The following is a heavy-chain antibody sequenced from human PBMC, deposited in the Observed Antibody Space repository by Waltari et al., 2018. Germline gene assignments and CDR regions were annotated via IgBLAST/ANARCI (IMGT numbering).Heavy chain of an antibody. J-gene: IGHJ4*02. Sequence: EVQLVQSGAEVKKPGATVKISCKVSGYTFTDYYMHWVQQAPGKGLEWMGLGDPEDGEIIYAEQFQGRVTITADTSTDTAYMELSSLRSEDTAVYYCATRSNKQWRVGDLDDYWGQGTLVTVSS. CDR3: ATRSNKQWRVGDLDDY. CDR1: GYTFTDYY. V-gene: IGHV1-69-2*01. CDR2: GDPEDGEI. D-gene: IGHD6-19*01.